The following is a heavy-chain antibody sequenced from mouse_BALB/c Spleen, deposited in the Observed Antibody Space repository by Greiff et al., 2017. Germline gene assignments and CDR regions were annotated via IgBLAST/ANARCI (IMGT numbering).Heavy chain of an antibody. J-gene: IGHJ2*01. CDR2: IRNKANGYTT. D-gene: IGHD4-1*01. V-gene: IGHV7-3*02. CDR1: GFTFTDYY. Sequence: DVKLVESGGGLVQPGGSLRLSCATSGFTFTDYYMSWVRQPPGKALEWLGFIRNKANGYTTEYSASVKGRFTISRDNSQSILYLQMNTLRAEDSATYYCARDLTGTYFDYWGQGTTLTVSS. CDR3: ARDLTGTYFDY.